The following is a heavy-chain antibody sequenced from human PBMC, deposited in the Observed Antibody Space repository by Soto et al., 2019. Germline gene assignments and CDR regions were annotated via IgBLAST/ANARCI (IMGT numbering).Heavy chain of an antibody. J-gene: IGHJ6*02. D-gene: IGHD3-22*01. Sequence: ASVKVSFKASGYTFTSYYMHWVRQAPGQGLEWMGIINPSGGSTSYAQKFQGRVTMTRDTSTSTVYMELSSLRSEDTAVYYCARVAHYYDCSGLYGMDVWGQGTTVTVSS. V-gene: IGHV1-46*01. CDR1: GYTFTSYY. CDR3: ARVAHYYDCSGLYGMDV. CDR2: INPSGGST.